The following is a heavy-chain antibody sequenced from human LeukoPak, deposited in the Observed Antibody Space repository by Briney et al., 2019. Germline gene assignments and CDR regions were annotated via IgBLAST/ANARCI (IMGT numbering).Heavy chain of an antibody. CDR3: AIISYFDY. D-gene: IGHD3-10*01. V-gene: IGHV3-30*04. J-gene: IGHJ4*02. Sequence: GGSLRLSCAASGFTFSSYEMNWVRQAPGKGLEWVAVISYDGSNKYYADSVKGRFTISRDNSKNTLYLQMNSLRAEDTAVYYCAIISYFDYWGQGTLVTVSS. CDR2: ISYDGSNK. CDR1: GFTFSSYE.